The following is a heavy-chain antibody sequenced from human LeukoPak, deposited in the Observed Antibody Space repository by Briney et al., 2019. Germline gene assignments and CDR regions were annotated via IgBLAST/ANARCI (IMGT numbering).Heavy chain of an antibody. Sequence: PGGSLRLSCAASGFTFSIYAMHWVRQAPGKGLEWVAVISYDGSNKYYADSVKGRFTISRDNSKNTLYLQMNSLRAEDTAVYYCARPGYLVVQGYFDYWGQGTLVTVSS. V-gene: IGHV3-30*04. CDR2: ISYDGSNK. D-gene: IGHD2-15*01. CDR3: ARPGYLVVQGYFDY. CDR1: GFTFSIYA. J-gene: IGHJ4*02.